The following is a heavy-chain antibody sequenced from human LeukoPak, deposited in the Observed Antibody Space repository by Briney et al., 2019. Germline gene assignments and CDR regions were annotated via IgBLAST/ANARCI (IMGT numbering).Heavy chain of an antibody. J-gene: IGHJ3*02. CDR1: GFTFSSYA. CDR3: AKDLYDILTGYDAFDI. CDR2: ISGSGGST. D-gene: IGHD3-9*01. Sequence: PGGSLRLSCAASGFTFSSYAMSWVRQAPGKGLEWVSAISGSGGSTYYADSVKGRFTISRDNSKNTLYLQMNSLRAEDTAVYYCAKDLYDILTGYDAFDIWGQGTMVTVSS. V-gene: IGHV3-23*01.